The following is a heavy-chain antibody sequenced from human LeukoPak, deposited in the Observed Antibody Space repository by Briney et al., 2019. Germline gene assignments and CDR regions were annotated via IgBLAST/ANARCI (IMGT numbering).Heavy chain of an antibody. J-gene: IGHJ3*02. CDR3: ARAVGSGWYDAFDI. Sequence: GASVKVSCKASGYTFTGYYMHWVRQAPGQGLEWMGWINPNSGGTNYAQKFQGRVTMTRDTSISTAYMELSRLRSDDTAVYYCARAVGSGWYDAFDIWGQGTMVTVSS. CDR2: INPNSGGT. CDR1: GYTFTGYY. V-gene: IGHV1-2*02. D-gene: IGHD6-19*01.